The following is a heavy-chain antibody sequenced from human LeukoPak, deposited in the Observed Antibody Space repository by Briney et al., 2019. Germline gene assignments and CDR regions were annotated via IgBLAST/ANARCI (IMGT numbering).Heavy chain of an antibody. D-gene: IGHD4-11*01. CDR2: MNPNSGNT. J-gene: IGHJ4*02. Sequence: ASVKVSCKASGYTFTSYDINWVRQATGQGLEWMGWMNPNSGNTGNAQKFQGRVTMTRNTSISTAYMELSSLTSEDTAVYYCARGSALSDYSSPGVDYWGQGTLVTVSS. CDR3: ARGSALSDYSSPGVDY. V-gene: IGHV1-8*01. CDR1: GYTFTSYD.